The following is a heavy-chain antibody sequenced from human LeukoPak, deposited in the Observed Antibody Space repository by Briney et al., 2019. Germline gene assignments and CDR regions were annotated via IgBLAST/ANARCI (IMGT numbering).Heavy chain of an antibody. V-gene: IGHV4-39*01. Sequence: SETLSLTCTVSGGSISSRSYYWGWIRQPPGKGLEWIGSIYYSGSTYYNPSLKSRVTISVDTSKNQFSLNLSSVTAADTAVYYCVRRIYIRGGYGDYPWHFDLWGRGTLVTVSS. CDR2: IYYSGST. CDR3: VRRIYIRGGYGDYPWHFDL. J-gene: IGHJ2*01. CDR1: GGSISSRSYY. D-gene: IGHD4-17*01.